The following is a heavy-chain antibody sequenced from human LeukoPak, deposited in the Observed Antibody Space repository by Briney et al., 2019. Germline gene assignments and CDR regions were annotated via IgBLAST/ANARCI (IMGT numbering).Heavy chain of an antibody. J-gene: IGHJ4*02. CDR1: GFTFDDYA. D-gene: IGHD3-22*01. CDR2: ISWNSGSI. Sequence: GGSLRLSCAASGFTFDDYAMPWVRQAPGKGLEWVSGISWNSGSIGYADSVKGRFTISRDNAKNSLYLQMNSLRAEDTALYYCAKSRYDSSGYYYVDFGYYFDYWGQGTLVTVSS. CDR3: AKSRYDSSGYYYVDFGYYFDY. V-gene: IGHV3-9*01.